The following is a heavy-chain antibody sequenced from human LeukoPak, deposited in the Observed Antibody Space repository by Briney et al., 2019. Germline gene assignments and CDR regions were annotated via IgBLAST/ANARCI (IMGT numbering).Heavy chain of an antibody. Sequence: GESLKISCKGSGYSFTSYWIGWVRQVPGKGLEWMGIIYPVDSGTRYNPSFQGQVTISVDKSISTTYLQWSSLKASDTAIYYCARHLATVTASRQYYYYGMDVWGQGTTVTVSS. CDR3: ARHLATVTASRQYYYYGMDV. V-gene: IGHV5-51*01. D-gene: IGHD4-17*01. CDR1: GYSFTSYW. J-gene: IGHJ6*02. CDR2: IYPVDSGT.